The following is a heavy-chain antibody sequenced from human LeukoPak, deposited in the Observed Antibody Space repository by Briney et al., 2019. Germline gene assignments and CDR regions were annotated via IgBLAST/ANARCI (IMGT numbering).Heavy chain of an antibody. CDR1: GFTFSSYG. V-gene: IGHV3-30*18. CDR3: AKDLGSSWYYFDY. J-gene: IGHJ4*02. D-gene: IGHD6-13*01. Sequence: GGSLRLSCAASGFTFSSYGMYWVRQAPGKGLEWVAVISYDGSNKYYADSVKGRFTISRDNSKNTLYLQMNSLRAGDTAVYYCAKDLGSSWYYFDYWGQGTLVTVSS. CDR2: ISYDGSNK.